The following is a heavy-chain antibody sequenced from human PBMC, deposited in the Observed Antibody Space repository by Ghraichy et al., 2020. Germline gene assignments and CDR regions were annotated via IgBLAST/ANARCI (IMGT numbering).Heavy chain of an antibody. D-gene: IGHD2-15*01. V-gene: IGHV6-1*01. Sequence: SQTLSLTCAISGDSVSSNSAAWNWIRKSPSRGLEWLGRTYYRSKWNNDYAVSVKSRIIIIPNTSKNQFSLQLKSVTPDDTAIYYCTRDPRAHRRYCSGGSCSRDPWFDPWGQGTLVTVSS. CDR1: GDSVSSNSAA. J-gene: IGHJ5*02. CDR3: TRDPRAHRRYCSGGSCSRDPWFDP. CDR2: TYYRSKWNN.